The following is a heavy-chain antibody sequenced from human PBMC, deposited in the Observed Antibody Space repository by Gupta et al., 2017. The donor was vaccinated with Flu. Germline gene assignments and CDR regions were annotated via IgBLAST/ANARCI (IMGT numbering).Heavy chain of an antibody. V-gene: IGHV1-8*01. CDR2: MNPNSGNT. J-gene: IGHJ4*02. Sequence: TGQGLEWMGWMNPNSGNTGYAQKFQGRVTMTRNTSISTAYMELSSLRSEDTAVYYCARGIAAAGISSGNFDYWGQGTLVTVSS. D-gene: IGHD6-13*01. CDR3: ARGIAAAGISSGNFDY.